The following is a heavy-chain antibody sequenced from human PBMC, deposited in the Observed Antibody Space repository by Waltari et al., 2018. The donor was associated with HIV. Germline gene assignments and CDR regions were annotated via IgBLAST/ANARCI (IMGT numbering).Heavy chain of an antibody. V-gene: IGHV1-18*01. J-gene: IGHJ5*02. CDR2: ISAYNANT. Sequence: QVQLVQSGAEVKKPGASVKVSCQASGYTFTSYGISWERQAPGQGLEWMGWISAYNANTNYAQKFQGIVTMTTDTSTSTAYMELRSLRSDDAAVYYCARESIQQLVRGGNWFDPWGQGTLVTVSS. CDR1: GYTFTSYG. D-gene: IGHD6-6*01. CDR3: ARESIQQLVRGGNWFDP.